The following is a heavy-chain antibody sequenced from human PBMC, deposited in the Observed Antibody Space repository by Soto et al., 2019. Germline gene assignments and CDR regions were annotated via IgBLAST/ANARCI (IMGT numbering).Heavy chain of an antibody. CDR3: ARHGSS. J-gene: IGHJ5*02. Sequence: SETLSLTCSVSGVSISGSSYYWGWIRQPPGKGLEWIGSTYYSGQTYYNPSLKSRVTISVDRSKNQFSLNLTSVTATDTAFYYCARHGSSWGQGTLVTVSS. V-gene: IGHV4-39*01. CDR2: TYYSGQT. CDR1: GVSISGSSYY.